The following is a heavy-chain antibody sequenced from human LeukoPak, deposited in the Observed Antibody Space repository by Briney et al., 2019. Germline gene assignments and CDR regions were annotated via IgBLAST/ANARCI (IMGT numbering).Heavy chain of an antibody. V-gene: IGHV3-53*01. Sequence: GGSLRLSCAASGFTVSSNYMSWVRQAPGKGLEWVSVIYSGGSTYYADSVKGRFTISRDNSKNTLYLQMNSLRAEDTAVYYCAKGAIAYCGGDCYKSAEYFQHWGQGTLVTVSS. CDR2: IYSGGST. CDR3: AKGAIAYCGGDCYKSAEYFQH. CDR1: GFTVSSNY. D-gene: IGHD2-21*01. J-gene: IGHJ1*01.